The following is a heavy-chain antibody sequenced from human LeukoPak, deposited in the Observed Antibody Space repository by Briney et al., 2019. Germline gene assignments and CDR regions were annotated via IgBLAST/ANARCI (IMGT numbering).Heavy chain of an antibody. V-gene: IGHV3-74*01. Sequence: GGSLRHSCAASGFTLSSYWMHWVRQAPGKGLVWVSRIKSDGRTNYADSVKGRFTISRDNAKNTVSLQMNSLRAEDTGVYYCARAPSEIGGYYPQYFRHWGQGTLVIVSS. CDR3: ARAPSEIGGYYPQYFRH. CDR1: GFTLSSYW. D-gene: IGHD3-22*01. CDR2: IKSDGRT. J-gene: IGHJ1*01.